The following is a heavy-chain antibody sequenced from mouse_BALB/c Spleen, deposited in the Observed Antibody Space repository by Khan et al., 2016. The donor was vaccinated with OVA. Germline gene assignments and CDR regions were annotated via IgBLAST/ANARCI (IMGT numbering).Heavy chain of an antibody. Sequence: EVELVESGGGLVQPGGSRKLSCAASGFTFNSYGMHWVRQAPEKGLEWVAYISGDSNTIYYADTVKGRFTISRDNPKNTLFLQMTSLMSEDTARYYCATSYFYGYYFDYWGPGTTLTVSS. J-gene: IGHJ2*01. D-gene: IGHD1-1*01. CDR1: GFTFNSYG. V-gene: IGHV5-17*02. CDR2: ISGDSNTI. CDR3: ATSYFYGYYFDY.